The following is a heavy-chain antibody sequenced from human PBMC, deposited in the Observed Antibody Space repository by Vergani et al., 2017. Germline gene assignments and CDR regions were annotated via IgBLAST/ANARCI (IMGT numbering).Heavy chain of an antibody. J-gene: IGHJ6*02. CDR3: ARQVEVAVKWWGAYYYYGRDV. CDR1: GYSFTSYW. CDR2: IDPSDTYT. V-gene: IGHV5-10-1*01. D-gene: IGHD2-15*01. Sequence: EVQLVQSGAEVPKPGVPLKISCKGSGYSFTSYWISWVRQMPGKGLEWMGRIDPSDTYTNYSPSFQGHGTISADKSISTGYLQCSSLKASDTAMYYCARQVEVAVKWWGAYYYYGRDVWGQGTTVTVSS.